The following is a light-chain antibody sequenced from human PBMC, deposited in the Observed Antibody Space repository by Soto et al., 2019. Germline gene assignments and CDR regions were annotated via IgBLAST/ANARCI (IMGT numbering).Light chain of an antibody. J-gene: IGLJ1*01. Sequence: LTQPASVSGSPGQSITISCTGTSSDVGSYNYVSWYQHHPGKAPKLMISEVSNRPSGISNRFSGSKSGNTASLTISGLQAEDEADYYCSSYAGPSTPIYVFGTGTKVTVL. CDR2: EVS. CDR1: SSDVGSYNY. CDR3: SSYAGPSTPIYV. V-gene: IGLV2-14*01.